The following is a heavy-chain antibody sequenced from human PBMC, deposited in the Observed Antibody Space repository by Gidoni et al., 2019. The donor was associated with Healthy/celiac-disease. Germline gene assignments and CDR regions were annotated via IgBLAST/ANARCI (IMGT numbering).Heavy chain of an antibody. CDR3: ARAGYYDSSGPFDY. V-gene: IGHV3-48*03. CDR1: GFTSSSYE. J-gene: IGHJ4*02. CDR2: ISSSGSTI. D-gene: IGHD3-22*01. Sequence: EVQLVESGGGLVQPGGSLRLSCAASGFTSSSYEMNWVRQAPGKGLELVSYISSSGSTIYYADSVKGRFTISRDNAKNSLYLQMNSLRAEDTAVYYCARAGYYDSSGPFDYWGQGTLVTVSS.